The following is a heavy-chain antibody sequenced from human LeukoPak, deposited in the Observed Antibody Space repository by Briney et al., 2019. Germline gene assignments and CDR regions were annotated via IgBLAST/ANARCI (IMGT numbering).Heavy chain of an antibody. V-gene: IGHV3-7*01. J-gene: IGHJ3*02. CDR1: GFTFSNYW. D-gene: IGHD3-3*01. Sequence: GGSLRLSCAASGFTFSNYWMTWVRQAPGKGLEWVANIMQDGSEKYCVDSVKGRFTISRDNAKNSLYLQMNSLRAEDTAVYFCARDAFSRISIFGVVSDAFDIWGQGTVVTVSS. CDR3: ARDAFSRISIFGVVSDAFDI. CDR2: IMQDGSEK.